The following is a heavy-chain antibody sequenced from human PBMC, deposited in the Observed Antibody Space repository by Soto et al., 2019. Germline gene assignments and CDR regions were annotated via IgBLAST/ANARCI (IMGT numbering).Heavy chain of an antibody. D-gene: IGHD2-15*01. CDR2: INAGNGNT. CDR1: GYTFTSYA. CDR3: ARGGGYCSGGSCYQYYGMDV. V-gene: IGHV1-3*01. Sequence: ASVKVSCKASGYTFTSYAMHWVRQAPGQRLEWMGWINAGNGNTKYSQKFQGRVTITRDTSASTAYMELSSLRSGDTAVYYCARGGGYCSGGSCYQYYGMDVWGQGTTVTVSS. J-gene: IGHJ6*02.